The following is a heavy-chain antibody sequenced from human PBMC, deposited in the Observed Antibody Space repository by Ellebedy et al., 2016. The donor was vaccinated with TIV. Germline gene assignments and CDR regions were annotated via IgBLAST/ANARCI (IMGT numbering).Heavy chain of an antibody. J-gene: IGHJ4*02. D-gene: IGHD6-13*01. CDR3: AREEESGSSWFTY. CDR1: GYDFTNYW. V-gene: IGHV5-51*01. Sequence: GESLKISCNGSGYDFTNYWIGWVRQMPGKGLEWVAIIYPNNSDTRYSTSFVGQVTISADKSISTAYLQWDSLVASDTAMYYCAREEESGSSWFTYWGRGTLVTVSS. CDR2: IYPNNSDT.